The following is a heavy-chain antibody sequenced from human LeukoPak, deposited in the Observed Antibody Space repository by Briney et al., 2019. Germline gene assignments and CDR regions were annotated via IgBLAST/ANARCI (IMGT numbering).Heavy chain of an antibody. D-gene: IGHD6-19*01. CDR3: ARDAYSSGWEKYFDY. V-gene: IGHV3-21*01. J-gene: IGHJ4*02. Sequence: GGSLRLSCAASGFTFSSYSMNWVRQAPGKGLEWVSSISSSSSYIYYADSVKGRFIISRDNAKNSLYLQMNSLRAEDTAVYYCARDAYSSGWEKYFDYWGQGTLVIVSS. CDR1: GFTFSSYS. CDR2: ISSSSSYI.